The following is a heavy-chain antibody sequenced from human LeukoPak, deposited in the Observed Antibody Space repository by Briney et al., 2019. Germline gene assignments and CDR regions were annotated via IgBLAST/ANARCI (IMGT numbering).Heavy chain of an antibody. Sequence: PSETLSLTCTVSGGSISSYYWSWIRQPPGKGLEWIGYIYYSGSTYYNPSLKSRVTISVDTSKNQFSLKLSSVTAADTAVYYCARGAGTTFNWFDPWGQGTLVTVSS. CDR1: GGSISSYY. CDR3: ARGAGTTFNWFDP. V-gene: IGHV4-59*12. D-gene: IGHD1-7*01. J-gene: IGHJ5*02. CDR2: IYYSGST.